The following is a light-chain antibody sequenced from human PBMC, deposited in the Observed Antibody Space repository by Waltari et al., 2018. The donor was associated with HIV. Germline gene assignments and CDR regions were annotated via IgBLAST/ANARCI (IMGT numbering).Light chain of an antibody. J-gene: IGLJ2*01. V-gene: IGLV2-8*01. CDR2: EVN. Sequence: QSALPQPPSASGSPGQSVTISSSGTSSDVGDYDFVSWYQQHPGKVPKLILYEVNKRPSGVPDRFSGSKSGHTASLTVSGLQADDEADYYCSSYAGSNNVVFGGGTKLTVL. CDR3: SSYAGSNNVV. CDR1: SSDVGDYDF.